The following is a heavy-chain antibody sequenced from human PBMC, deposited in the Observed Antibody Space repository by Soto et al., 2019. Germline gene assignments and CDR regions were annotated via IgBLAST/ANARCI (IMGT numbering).Heavy chain of an antibody. V-gene: IGHV1-3*01. Sequence: APVKVSRKASGHTFSSYAMHWVSQAPGQRLEWMGWINAGYGNTKSSQKFQDRVTISRDTSASTAYMELTSLRSEDTAVYYCARDTGDGTFDFWGQGTLVTVSS. J-gene: IGHJ4*02. CDR3: ARDTGDGTFDF. D-gene: IGHD7-27*01. CDR2: INAGYGNT. CDR1: GHTFSSYA.